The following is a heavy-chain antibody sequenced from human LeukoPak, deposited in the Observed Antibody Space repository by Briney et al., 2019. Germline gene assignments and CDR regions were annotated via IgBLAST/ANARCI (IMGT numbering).Heavy chain of an antibody. CDR1: GYTFTSYD. D-gene: IGHD6-19*01. V-gene: IGHV1-8*01. J-gene: IGHJ5*02. CDR2: MNPNSGNT. CDR3: ARGIAVAGTWFDP. Sequence: GASVKVSCKASGYTFTSYDINWVRQATGQGLEWMGWMNPNSGNTGYPQKFQGRVTMTRNTSISTAYMELSSLRSEDTAVYYCARGIAVAGTWFDPWGQGTLVTVSS.